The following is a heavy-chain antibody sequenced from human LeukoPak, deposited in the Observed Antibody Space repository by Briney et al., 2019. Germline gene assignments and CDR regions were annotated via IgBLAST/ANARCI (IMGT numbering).Heavy chain of an antibody. CDR2: IYYSVST. J-gene: IGHJ6*03. CDR1: GGSISSYY. Sequence: SETLSLTCTVSGGSISSYYWSWIRQPPGKGLEWIGYIYYSVSTNYNPSLKSRVTISVDTSKNQFSLKLSSVTAADTAVYYCARVPYYYYYMDVWGKGTTVTVSS. CDR3: ARVPYYYYYMDV. V-gene: IGHV4-59*01.